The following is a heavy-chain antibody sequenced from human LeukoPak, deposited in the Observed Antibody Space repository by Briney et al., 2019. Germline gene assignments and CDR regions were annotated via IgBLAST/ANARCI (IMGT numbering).Heavy chain of an antibody. Sequence: ASVKVSCKASGYGFTDYYVHWVRQAPGQGREWMGWIDPNSGGTNFAQKFQGRVTMTRDTSISTAYMELSRLRSDDTAVYYCTRGLVLTLFDYWGQGTLVTVSS. V-gene: IGHV1-2*02. CDR1: GYGFTDYY. CDR3: TRGLVLTLFDY. J-gene: IGHJ4*02. CDR2: IDPNSGGT. D-gene: IGHD3-9*01.